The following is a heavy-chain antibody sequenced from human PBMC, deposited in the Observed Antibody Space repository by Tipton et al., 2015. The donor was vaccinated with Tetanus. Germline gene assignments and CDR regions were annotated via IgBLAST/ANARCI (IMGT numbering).Heavy chain of an antibody. CDR3: ASLPQIWFGDLFDY. CDR1: GGSITSSIDY. J-gene: IGHJ4*02. V-gene: IGHV4-39*01. D-gene: IGHD3-10*01. Sequence: TLSLTCTVSGGSITSSIDYWGWVRQPPGKGLEWIGSVYYSGSTSYNPSLKSRVTMSVDTSKNQFSLMLNSVTAADTAVYYCASLPQIWFGDLFDYWGQGVLVTVSS. CDR2: VYYSGST.